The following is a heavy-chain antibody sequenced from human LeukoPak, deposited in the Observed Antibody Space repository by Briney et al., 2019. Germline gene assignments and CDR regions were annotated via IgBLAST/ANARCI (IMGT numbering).Heavy chain of an antibody. Sequence: ASVKVSCKASGYTFTSYGISWVQQAPGQGLEWMGWISAYNGNTNYAQKLQGRVTMTTDTSTSTAYMELRSLRSDDTAVYYCARVAHIENDYGDLEGLGYWGQGTLVTVSS. J-gene: IGHJ4*02. V-gene: IGHV1-18*01. CDR1: GYTFTSYG. CDR3: ARVAHIENDYGDLEGLGY. D-gene: IGHD4-17*01. CDR2: ISAYNGNT.